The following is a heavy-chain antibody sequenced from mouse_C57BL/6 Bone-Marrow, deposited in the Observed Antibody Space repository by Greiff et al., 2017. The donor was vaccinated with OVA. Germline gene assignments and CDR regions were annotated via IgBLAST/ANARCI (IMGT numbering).Heavy chain of an antibody. D-gene: IGHD1-1*01. CDR2: INPNYGTT. Sequence: EVQLQQSGPELVKPGASVKISCKASGYSFTDYNMNWVKQSNGKSLEWIGVINPNYGTTSYNQKFKGKATLTVDQSSSTAYMHLNSLTSEDSSVYYCAFYYGSSYRYFDVWGTGTTVTVSS. V-gene: IGHV1-39*01. CDR1: GYSFTDYN. J-gene: IGHJ1*03. CDR3: AFYYGSSYRYFDV.